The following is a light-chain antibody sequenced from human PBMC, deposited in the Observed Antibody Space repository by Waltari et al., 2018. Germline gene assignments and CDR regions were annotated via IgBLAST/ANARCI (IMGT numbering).Light chain of an antibody. CDR2: EAS. V-gene: IGKV1-5*03. J-gene: IGKJ1*01. CDR1: KSIATW. Sequence: DIQMTQAPSTLSPSVGDRVTSTCRASKSIATWLACYQQKPGKAPNLLIYEASSLGSGVPSRFSGSGSGTEGTLTISSLQPDDFATYYCQQYNSYPWTFGQGTKVEIK. CDR3: QQYNSYPWT.